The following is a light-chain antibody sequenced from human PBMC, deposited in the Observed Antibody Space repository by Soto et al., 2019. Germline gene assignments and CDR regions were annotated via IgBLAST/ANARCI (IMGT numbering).Light chain of an antibody. Sequence: QSVLTQPPSVSDVPRQRVTISCSGSSSNIGNNAVNWYQQLPGEAPKLLIYYDDLLPSGVSDRFSGSKAGTSASLAISGLQSEDEADYYCAAWDDSLNGWVFGGGTKLTVL. CDR1: SSNIGNNA. J-gene: IGLJ3*02. CDR2: YDD. V-gene: IGLV1-36*01. CDR3: AAWDDSLNGWV.